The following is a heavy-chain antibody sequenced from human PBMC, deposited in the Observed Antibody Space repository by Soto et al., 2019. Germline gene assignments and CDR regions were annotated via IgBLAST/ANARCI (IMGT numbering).Heavy chain of an antibody. CDR2: IWYDGSDK. Sequence: TGGSLRLSCAASGFTFSSYGMNWVRQAPGKGLEWVAVIWYDGSDKYYSDSVKGRFTLSRDNSKNTLYLQMNSLRAEDTAVYYCARGLPSGYLDYWGQGTLVTVSS. V-gene: IGHV3-33*01. CDR3: ARGLPSGYLDY. J-gene: IGHJ4*02. D-gene: IGHD2-15*01. CDR1: GFTFSSYG.